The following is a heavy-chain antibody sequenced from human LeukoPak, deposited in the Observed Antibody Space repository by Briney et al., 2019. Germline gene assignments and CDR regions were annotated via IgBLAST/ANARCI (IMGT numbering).Heavy chain of an antibody. CDR1: EFSFSAHA. CDR3: AKQPPQWLVHGHFDL. CDR2: ISGSGGTT. V-gene: IGHV3-23*01. D-gene: IGHD6-19*01. Sequence: PGGSLRLSCAASEFSFSAHAMSWVRQAPGKGLEWVSGISGSGGTTYYADSVKGRFIISRDNSKNTLYLQMNSLRAEDTAVYYCAKQPPQWLVHGHFDLWGRGTLVTVSS. J-gene: IGHJ2*01.